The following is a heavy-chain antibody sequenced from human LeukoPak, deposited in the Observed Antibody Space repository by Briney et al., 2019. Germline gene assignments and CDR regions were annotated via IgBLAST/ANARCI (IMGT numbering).Heavy chain of an antibody. V-gene: IGHV4-59*08. Sequence: SETLSLTCTASGGSISSDYWSWIRQPPGKGLEWIGYTYYSGRTSYNPSLKSRVTISADTSKNQFSLNLNSVTAADTAVYYCARPNQALLYGMDVWGQGTTVTVSS. CDR3: ARPNQALLYGMDV. D-gene: IGHD1-14*01. CDR2: TYYSGRT. J-gene: IGHJ6*02. CDR1: GGSISSDY.